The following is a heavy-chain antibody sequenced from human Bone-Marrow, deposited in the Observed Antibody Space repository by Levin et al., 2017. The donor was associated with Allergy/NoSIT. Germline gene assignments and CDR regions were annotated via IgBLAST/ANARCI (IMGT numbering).Heavy chain of an antibody. V-gene: IGHV5-51*01. CDR3: ARQNFSAISYDCSGGSCYSTWDSGAFDI. CDR1: GYSFTSYW. Sequence: GESLKISCKGSGYSFTSYWIGWVRQMPGKGLEWMGIIYPGDSDTRYSPSFQGQVTISADKSISTAYLQWSSLKASDTAMYYCARQNFSAISYDCSGGSCYSTWDSGAFDIWGQGTMVTVSS. D-gene: IGHD2-15*01. CDR2: IYPGDSDT. J-gene: IGHJ3*02.